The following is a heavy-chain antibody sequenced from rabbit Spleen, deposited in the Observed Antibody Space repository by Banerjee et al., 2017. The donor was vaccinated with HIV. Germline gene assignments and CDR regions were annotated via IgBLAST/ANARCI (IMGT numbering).Heavy chain of an antibody. J-gene: IGHJ6*01. D-gene: IGHD8-1*01. Sequence: QSLEESGGDLVKPEGSLTLTCTASGFSFSSSDYMCWVRQAPGKGLEWISCIAGSSSGFPYSATWAKGRFTCSKTSSTTVTLQMTSLTVADTATYFCARDTGSSFSSYGMDLWGQGTLVAV. CDR1: GFSFSSSDY. CDR3: ARDTGSSFSSYGMDL. CDR2: IAGSSSGFP. V-gene: IGHV1S40*01.